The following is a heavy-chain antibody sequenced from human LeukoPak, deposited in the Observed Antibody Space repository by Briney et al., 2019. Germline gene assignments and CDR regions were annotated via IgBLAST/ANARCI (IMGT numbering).Heavy chain of an antibody. V-gene: IGHV3-48*03. CDR1: GFTFSSFE. CDR2: ISSSGSTI. D-gene: IGHD3-22*01. CDR3: GRDSSSGDYYFDY. J-gene: IGHJ4*02. Sequence: PGGSLRLSCAASGFTFSSFEMNWVRQAPGKGLEWVSYISSSGSTIYYADSVKGRFTISRDNAKKSLYLQMNSLRAEDTAVYYCGRDSSSGDYYFDYWGQGTLVTVSS.